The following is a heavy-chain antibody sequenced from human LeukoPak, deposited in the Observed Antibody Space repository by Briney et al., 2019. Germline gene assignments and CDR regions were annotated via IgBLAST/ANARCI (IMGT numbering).Heavy chain of an antibody. Sequence: GSLRLSCAASGFTFSSAWVTWVRQAPGKGPEWVSAISGSGGDTYYADSVKGRFTISRDNSKNTLYLQMNSLRAEDTAVYYCAKKGATTGDFDYWGQGTLVTVSS. J-gene: IGHJ4*02. CDR2: ISGSGGDT. D-gene: IGHD1-26*01. CDR3: AKKGATTGDFDY. CDR1: GFTFSSAW. V-gene: IGHV3-23*01.